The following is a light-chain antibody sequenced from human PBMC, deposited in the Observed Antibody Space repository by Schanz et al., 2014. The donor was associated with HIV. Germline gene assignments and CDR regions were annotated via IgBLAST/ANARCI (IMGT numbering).Light chain of an antibody. Sequence: EIVLTQSPGTLSLSPGERGTLSCRASQSVKSNFIGWYQQKPGQAPRLLIFGASNRATGIPDRFSGSGSGTDFTLTISRLEPEDFAVYYCQQHATSPRPFGQGTKVEIK. CDR2: GAS. CDR1: QSVKSNF. J-gene: IGKJ1*01. CDR3: QQHATSPRP. V-gene: IGKV3-20*01.